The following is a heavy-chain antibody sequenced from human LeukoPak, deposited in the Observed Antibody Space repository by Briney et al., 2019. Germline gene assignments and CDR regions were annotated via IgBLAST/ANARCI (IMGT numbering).Heavy chain of an antibody. V-gene: IGHV3-30-3*01. CDR3: ARPRRYYDSSGYWDAFDI. CDR1: GFTFSSYA. D-gene: IGHD3-22*01. Sequence: GRSLRLSCAASGFTFSSYAMHWVRQAPGKGLEWVAVISYDGSNKYYADSVKGRFTISRDNSKNTLYLQMNSLRAEDTAVYYCARPRRYYDSSGYWDAFDIWGQGTMVTVSS. J-gene: IGHJ3*02. CDR2: ISYDGSNK.